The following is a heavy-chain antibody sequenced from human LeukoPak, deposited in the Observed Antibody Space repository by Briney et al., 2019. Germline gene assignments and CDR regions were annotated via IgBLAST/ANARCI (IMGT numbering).Heavy chain of an antibody. CDR2: IIPILGIA. D-gene: IGHD2-15*01. CDR1: GGTFSSYT. Sequence: GSSVKVFCKAYGGTFSSYTISWVRQAPGQGLEWMGRIIPILGIANYAQKFQGRVTITADKSTSTAYMELSSLRSEDTAVYYCARDPRGSGSDYWGQGTLVTVSS. CDR3: ARDPRGSGSDY. J-gene: IGHJ4*02. V-gene: IGHV1-69*04.